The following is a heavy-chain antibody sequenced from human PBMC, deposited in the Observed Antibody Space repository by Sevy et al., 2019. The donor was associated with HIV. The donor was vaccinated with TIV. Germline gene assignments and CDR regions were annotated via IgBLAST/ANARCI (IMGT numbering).Heavy chain of an antibody. CDR2: IIPRLGVA. CDR1: GGTFSNYG. Sequence: ASVKVSCKASGGTFSNYGISWVRKAPGQGLEWMGRIIPRLGVANSAEKFQGRVIITAETYTSKAYMELSSLRYEDTAEYYCATRVARPPTYFYGMDVWGQGTTVTVSS. J-gene: IGHJ6*02. V-gene: IGHV1-69*04. CDR3: ATRVARPPTYFYGMDV. D-gene: IGHD6-6*01.